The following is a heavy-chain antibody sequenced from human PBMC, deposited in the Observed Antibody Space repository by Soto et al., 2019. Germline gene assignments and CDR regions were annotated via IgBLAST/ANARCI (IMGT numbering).Heavy chain of an antibody. V-gene: IGHV3-23*01. CDR2: ILVGGST. J-gene: IGHJ3*02. Sequence: PGGSLRLSCAASGFTCSSYDMSWVRQAPGKGLEWVSTILVGGSTHYPDSVKGRFTISRDNSKNTVFLQMNSLTAGDTAVYYCAKATATGGGAFDICGQGTMVTGSS. D-gene: IGHD2-8*02. CDR3: AKATATGGGAFDI. CDR1: GFTCSSYD.